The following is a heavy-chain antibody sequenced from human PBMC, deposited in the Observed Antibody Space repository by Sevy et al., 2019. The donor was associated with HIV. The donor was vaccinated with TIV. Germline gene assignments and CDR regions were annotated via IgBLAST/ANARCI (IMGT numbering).Heavy chain of an antibody. CDR2: IKSKTDGGTT. Sequence: GGSLRLSCAASGFTFSNAWMSWVRQAPGKGLEWVGRIKSKTDGGTTDYAAPVKGRFTISREDSKNTLYLQMNSLKTEDTAVYYCTLGSRIIRGNDAFDIWGQGTMVTVSS. J-gene: IGHJ3*02. D-gene: IGHD6-13*01. CDR1: GFTFSNAW. V-gene: IGHV3-15*01. CDR3: TLGSRIIRGNDAFDI.